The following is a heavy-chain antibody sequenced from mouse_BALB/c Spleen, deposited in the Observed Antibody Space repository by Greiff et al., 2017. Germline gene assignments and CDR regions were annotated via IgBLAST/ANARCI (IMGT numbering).Heavy chain of an antibody. CDR1: GFTFSSYA. Sequence: EVKLMESGGGLVKPGGSLKLSCAASGFTFSSYAMSWVRQTPEKRLEWVASISSGGSTYYPDSVKGRFTISRDNARNILYLQMSSLRSEDTAMYYCARERELLRYFDVWGAGTTVTVSS. J-gene: IGHJ1*01. CDR2: ISSGGST. CDR3: ARERELLRYFDV. V-gene: IGHV5-6-5*01. D-gene: IGHD1-1*01.